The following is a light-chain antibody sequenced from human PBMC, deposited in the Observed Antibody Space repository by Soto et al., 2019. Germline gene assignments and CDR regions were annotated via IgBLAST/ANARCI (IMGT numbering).Light chain of an antibody. CDR3: SSYTSSSTLV. Sequence: QSALTQPASVSGSPGQSITISCTGTSSDVGGYNYVSWYQQHPGKAPKVMIYEVSNRPSGVSNRFSGSRSGNTASLTISGLQAEDEADYYCSSYTSSSTLVFGNGTKLTVL. CDR1: SSDVGGYNY. J-gene: IGLJ1*01. CDR2: EVS. V-gene: IGLV2-14*01.